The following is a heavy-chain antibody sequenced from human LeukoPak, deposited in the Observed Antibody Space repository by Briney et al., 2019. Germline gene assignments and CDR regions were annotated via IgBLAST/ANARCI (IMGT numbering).Heavy chain of an antibody. CDR1: GYTFTGYY. V-gene: IGHV1-2*02. D-gene: IGHD2-15*01. Sequence: ASVKVSCKASGYTFTGYYMHWVRQAPGQGLEWMGWINPNSGGTNYAQKFQGRVTMTRDTSISTAYMELSRLRSDDTAVYYCTRESRDKGDAFDIWGQGTMVTVSS. J-gene: IGHJ3*02. CDR2: INPNSGGT. CDR3: TRESRDKGDAFDI.